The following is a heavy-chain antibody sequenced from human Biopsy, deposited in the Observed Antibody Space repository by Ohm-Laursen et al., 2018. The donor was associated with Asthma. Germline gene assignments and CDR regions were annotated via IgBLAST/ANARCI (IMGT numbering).Heavy chain of an antibody. CDR2: IYYIGST. V-gene: IGHV4-30-4*01. CDR1: GGSISSGAYY. D-gene: IGHD3-16*01. J-gene: IGHJ4*02. CDR3: ARRGGVRRYFDY. Sequence: SQTLSLTCIVSGGSISSGAYYWSWVRQPPGKGLEWIGYIYYIGSTYYNPSPKSRVAISLDTSKNQFSLKLSSVTAADTAVYFCARRGGVRRYFDYWGQGTLVTVSS.